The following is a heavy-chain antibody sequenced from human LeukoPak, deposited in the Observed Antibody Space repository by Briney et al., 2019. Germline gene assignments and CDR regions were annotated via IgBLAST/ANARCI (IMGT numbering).Heavy chain of an antibody. D-gene: IGHD6-19*01. CDR2: IYYSGST. CDR3: ARGSSGWVYDY. CDR1: GGSIRSSSYY. V-gene: IGHV4-39*01. J-gene: IGHJ4*02. Sequence: PSETLSLTCTVSGGSIRSSSYYWGWIRQPPGKGLEWIGNIYYSGSTHYNPSLKSRVTISVDTSKSQFSLKLSSVTAADTAGYYCARGSSGWVYDYWGQGTLVTVSS.